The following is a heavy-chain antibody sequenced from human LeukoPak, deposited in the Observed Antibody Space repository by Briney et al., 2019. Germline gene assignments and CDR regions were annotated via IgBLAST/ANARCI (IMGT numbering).Heavy chain of an antibody. Sequence: SETLSLTCTVSGGSISSYYWSWIRQPPGKGLEWIGYIYYSGSTNYKPSLKSRVTISVDTSKNQFSLKLSSVTAADTAVYYCARGPRGSGSYYSSLSGWFDPWGQGTLVTVSS. V-gene: IGHV4-59*01. CDR1: GGSISSYY. D-gene: IGHD1-26*01. J-gene: IGHJ5*02. CDR2: IYYSGST. CDR3: ARGPRGSGSYYSSLSGWFDP.